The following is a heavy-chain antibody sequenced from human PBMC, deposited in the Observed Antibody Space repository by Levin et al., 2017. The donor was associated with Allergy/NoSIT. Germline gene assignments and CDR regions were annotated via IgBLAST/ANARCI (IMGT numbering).Heavy chain of an antibody. V-gene: IGHV3-21*01. CDR1: GFTFSSYS. D-gene: IGHD3-22*01. J-gene: IGHJ4*02. Sequence: GGSLRLSCAASGFTFSSYSMNWVRQAPGKGLEWVSCISSSSEYKYFADSVKGRYTISRDNANNLLFLQINSLRAEDTAVYYCARGLYDSSGYYYGLDYWGQGTLLTVSS. CDR2: ISSSSEYK. CDR3: ARGLYDSSGYYYGLDY.